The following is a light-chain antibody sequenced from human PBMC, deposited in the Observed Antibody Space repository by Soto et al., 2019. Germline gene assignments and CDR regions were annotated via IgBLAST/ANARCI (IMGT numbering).Light chain of an antibody. CDR1: QSVSSY. CDR2: DAS. V-gene: IGKV3-11*01. Sequence: EIVLTQSPATLSLSPGERATLSCRASQSVSSYLAWYQQKPGQAPRLLIYDASNRATGIPARFSGSESGTGFTLTIISLEPEDVAVYYCQQRSNWPPSITFGQGTRLEIK. CDR3: QQRSNWPPSIT. J-gene: IGKJ5*01.